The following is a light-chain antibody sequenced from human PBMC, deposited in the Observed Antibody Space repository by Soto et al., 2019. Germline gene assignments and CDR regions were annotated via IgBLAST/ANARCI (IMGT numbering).Light chain of an antibody. V-gene: IGKV1-5*01. CDR1: ESIRTW. J-gene: IGKJ1*01. CDR3: QQYHNYPRT. Sequence: DIQMTQSPSPLSASIGDRVTITCRASESIRTWLAWYQHKPGKAPKFLIYDASSLESGVPSRFSGSGSGTEFTLTISNLQPDDVATYFCQQYHNYPRTFGQGTKVDIK. CDR2: DAS.